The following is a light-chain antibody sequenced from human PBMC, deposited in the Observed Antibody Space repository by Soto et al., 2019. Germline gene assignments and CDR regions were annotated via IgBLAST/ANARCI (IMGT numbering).Light chain of an antibody. Sequence: EIVLTQSPATLSLSPGERATLSCRASQGVGSYLAWYQQKPGQAPRLLIYDASNRATGIPARFSGSGSGTDFTLTISSLEPEDFAVYYCQQRSNWPPLTFGPGTKVDIK. CDR1: QGVGSY. CDR2: DAS. CDR3: QQRSNWPPLT. J-gene: IGKJ3*01. V-gene: IGKV3-11*01.